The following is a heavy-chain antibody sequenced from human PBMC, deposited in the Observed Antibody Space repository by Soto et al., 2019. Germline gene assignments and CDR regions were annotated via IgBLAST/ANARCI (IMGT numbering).Heavy chain of an antibody. CDR1: GFTFTSHA. CDR3: ARDFAWAFDY. V-gene: IGHV3-23*01. CDR2: VSGSGTMT. J-gene: IGHJ4*02. Sequence: EVQLLESGGGLVQPGGSLRLSCAASGFTFTSHAMSWVRQAPGKGLEWVSGVSGSGTMTYYADSVKGRFTISRDNAKNSLYLQMNSLRDEDTAVYYCARDFAWAFDYWGQGTLLTVSP. D-gene: IGHD1-26*01.